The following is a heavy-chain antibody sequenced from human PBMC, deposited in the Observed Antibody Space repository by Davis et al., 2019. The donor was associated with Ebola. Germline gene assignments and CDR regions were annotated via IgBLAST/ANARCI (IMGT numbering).Heavy chain of an antibody. J-gene: IGHJ4*02. CDR1: GFTFSSYA. D-gene: IGHD1-7*01. CDR3: AKVWISGTTVEDVY. Sequence: PGGSLRLSCAASGFTFSSYAMSWVRQAPGKGLEWVSAISGSGGSTYYADSVKGRFTISRDNSKNTLYLQMNSLRAEDTAVYYCAKVWISGTTVEDVYWGQGTLVTVSS. CDR2: ISGSGGST. V-gene: IGHV3-23*01.